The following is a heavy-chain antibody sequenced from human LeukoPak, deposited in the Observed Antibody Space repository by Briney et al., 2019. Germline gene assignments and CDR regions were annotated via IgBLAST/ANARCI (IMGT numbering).Heavy chain of an antibody. D-gene: IGHD1-26*01. Sequence: GGSLRLSCAASGFTVSSNYMSWVRQAPGKGLEWVSSISYTGTYIYYADSVKGRFTVSRDNAQNSVYLQMNSLRVEDTAIYYCVRDRGTYRPIDYWGQGTLVTVSS. CDR3: VRDRGTYRPIDY. V-gene: IGHV3-21*04. CDR1: GFTVSSNY. CDR2: ISYTGTYI. J-gene: IGHJ4*02.